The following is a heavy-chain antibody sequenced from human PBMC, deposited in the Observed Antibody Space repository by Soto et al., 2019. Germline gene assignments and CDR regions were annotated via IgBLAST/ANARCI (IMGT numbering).Heavy chain of an antibody. CDR1: GFTFSSHL. D-gene: IGHD3-16*02. V-gene: IGHV3-23*01. J-gene: IGHJ4*01. CDR3: AQTWGSYREVFDY. Sequence: ASVKVSCAASGFTFSSHLMQWVRQAPGQGLEWVSGISGIGGGGSTFYTDSVKGRFTISRDNSKNTLYLQMSSLRVEDTAIYYCAQTWGSYREVFDYWGHGTLVTVYS. CDR2: ISGIGGGGST.